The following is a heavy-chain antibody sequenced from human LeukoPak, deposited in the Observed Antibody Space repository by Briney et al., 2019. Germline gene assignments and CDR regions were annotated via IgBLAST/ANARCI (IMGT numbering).Heavy chain of an antibody. Sequence: GGSLRLSCAVSGFTLTNHAVSWVRQAPGKGLEWVSIVVGTGGTYYADSVRGRFILSRDNSKNTVYLQMNSLRAEDTAVYYCAKELYCSSTSCYPPPYYYYGMDVWGQGTTVTVSS. D-gene: IGHD2-2*01. CDR2: VVGTGGT. CDR1: GFTLTNHA. J-gene: IGHJ6*02. V-gene: IGHV3-23*01. CDR3: AKELYCSSTSCYPPPYYYYGMDV.